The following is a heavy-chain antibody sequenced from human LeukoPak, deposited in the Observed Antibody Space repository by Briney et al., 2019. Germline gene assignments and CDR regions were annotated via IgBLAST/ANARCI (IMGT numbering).Heavy chain of an antibody. CDR3: ARGGTSSSRTIDDY. CDR2: INHSGST. Sequence: SETLSLTCAVSGGSISSNNWWGWVRQPPGKGLEWIGEINHSGSTNYNPSLKSRVTISVDTSKNQFSLKLSSVTAADTAVYYCARGGTSSSRTIDDYWGQGTLVTVSS. V-gene: IGHV4-4*02. J-gene: IGHJ4*02. D-gene: IGHD6-6*01. CDR1: GGSISSNNW.